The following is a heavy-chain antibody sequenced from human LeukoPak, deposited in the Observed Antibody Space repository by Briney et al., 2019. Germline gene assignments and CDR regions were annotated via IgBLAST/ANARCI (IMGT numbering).Heavy chain of an antibody. V-gene: IGHV1-24*01. Sequence: GASVKVSCKVSGYTLTELSMHWVRQAPGKGLEWMGGFDPEDGETIYAQKFQGRVTMTEDTSTDTAYMELSSLRSDDTAVYYCARAPSIRVITNFDYWGQGTLVTVSS. J-gene: IGHJ4*02. CDR1: GYTLTELS. CDR3: ARAPSIRVITNFDY. D-gene: IGHD3-16*02. CDR2: FDPEDGET.